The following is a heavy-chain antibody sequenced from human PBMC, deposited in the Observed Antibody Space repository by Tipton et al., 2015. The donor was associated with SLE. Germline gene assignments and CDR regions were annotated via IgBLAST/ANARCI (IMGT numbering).Heavy chain of an antibody. CDR1: GFTFSSYA. J-gene: IGHJ4*02. CDR3: AKGGDYGGCFYY. CDR2: ISGSGGST. Sequence: SLRLSCAASGFTFSSYAMSWVRQAPGKGLEWVSAISGSGGSTYYADSVKGRFTISRDNSKNTLYLQMNSLRAEDTAVYYCAKGGDYGGCFYYWGQGPVVIVSS. D-gene: IGHD3-16*01. V-gene: IGHV3-23*01.